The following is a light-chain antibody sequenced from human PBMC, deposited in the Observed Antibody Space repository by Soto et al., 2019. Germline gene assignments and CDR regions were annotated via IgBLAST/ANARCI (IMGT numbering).Light chain of an antibody. CDR1: QSISSY. V-gene: IGKV1-39*01. CDR3: QQSYSTPDT. J-gene: IGKJ2*01. CDR2: AAS. Sequence: DIQMTQSPSSLSASVGDRVTITCRASQSISSYLNWYQQKPGKAPKLLIYAASSLQSGVPSRFSGSGSGTDFNLTISSLQPEYFATYYCQQSYSTPDTFGQGTKLEIK.